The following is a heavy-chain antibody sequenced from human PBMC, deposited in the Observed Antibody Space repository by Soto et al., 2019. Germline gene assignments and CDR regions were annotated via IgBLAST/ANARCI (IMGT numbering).Heavy chain of an antibody. J-gene: IGHJ4*02. Sequence: EVQLEQSGGDLVQPGGSLRLSCVASGFTFSTYWMTWVRQAPGMGLEWVAGIKEDASEKVYVDSVKGRFSISRDNAKNSLYLQLNSLRAEDTAVYYCATAISSPFSNFDSWGQGSLVTVSS. D-gene: IGHD2-2*01. CDR2: IKEDASEK. V-gene: IGHV3-7*01. CDR1: GFTFSTYW. CDR3: ATAISSPFSNFDS.